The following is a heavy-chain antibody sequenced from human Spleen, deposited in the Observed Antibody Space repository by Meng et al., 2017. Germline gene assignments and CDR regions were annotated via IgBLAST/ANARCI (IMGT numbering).Heavy chain of an antibody. D-gene: IGHD1-26*01. Sequence: GSLRLSCAASGFPFSNAWMTWVRPAPGKGLEWIGEIYHSGSTNYNPSLKSRVTISVDKSKNQFSLKLSSVTAADTAVYYCARNLKWELYPFDIWGQGTMVTVSS. V-gene: IGHV4-4*02. J-gene: IGHJ3*02. CDR2: IYHSGST. CDR1: GFPFSNAW. CDR3: ARNLKWELYPFDI.